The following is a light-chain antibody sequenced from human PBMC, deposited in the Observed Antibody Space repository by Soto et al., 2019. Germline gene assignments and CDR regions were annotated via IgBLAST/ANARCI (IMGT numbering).Light chain of an antibody. CDR3: QQYNNWPET. CDR2: DAS. CDR1: QSVSSN. V-gene: IGKV3-15*01. J-gene: IGKJ1*01. Sequence: EIVMTQSPATLSVSPGERAALSCRASQSVSSNLAWYRQKPGQAPRLLIYDASTRATGIPARFSGSGSGTEFTLTISSLQSEDFAVYYCQQYNNWPETFGQGTKVEIK.